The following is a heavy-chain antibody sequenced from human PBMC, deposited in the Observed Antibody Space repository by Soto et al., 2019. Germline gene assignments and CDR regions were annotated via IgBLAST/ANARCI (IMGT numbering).Heavy chain of an antibody. J-gene: IGHJ5*02. Sequence: ASVKGSRKASCYTLSNFGISLVRQAPWQRVEWMGWINTYNGNTNHAQKLQGRVTMTTDTSTSTAYMELRSLRSDDTAVYYCARGVGSGTYYNQYNWFDPWGQGTLVTVSS. D-gene: IGHD3-10*01. CDR1: CYTLSNFG. CDR3: ARGVGSGTYYNQYNWFDP. CDR2: INTYNGNT. V-gene: IGHV1-18*01.